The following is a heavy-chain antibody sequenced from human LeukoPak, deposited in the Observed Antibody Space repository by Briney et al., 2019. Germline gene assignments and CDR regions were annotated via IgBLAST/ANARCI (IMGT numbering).Heavy chain of an antibody. Sequence: ASVKVSCKVSGYTLNELSVHWVRQAAGKGLEWMGGFDPEYGETVYAQKFQGRVTMAEDTSTDTAYMELSSLRSEDTAVYYCAPLDFWVPSTWGQGTLVNVPS. CDR3: APLDFWVPST. V-gene: IGHV1-24*01. CDR1: GYTLNELS. D-gene: IGHD3-3*01. CDR2: FDPEYGET. J-gene: IGHJ5*02.